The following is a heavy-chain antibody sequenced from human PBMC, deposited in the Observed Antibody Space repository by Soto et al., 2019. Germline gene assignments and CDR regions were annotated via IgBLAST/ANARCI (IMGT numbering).Heavy chain of an antibody. J-gene: IGHJ4*02. CDR1: GFSFNSYA. V-gene: IGHV3-23*01. Sequence: EVHLLESGGGLVQPGGSLRLSGAAYGFSFNSYAMVWVRKAPGKGLEWVSVISARGGSSYFADSVKGRFTISRDNSKNVLSLEMNSLRAEDTAIYFCAKGSIGYSASIDNWGQGTLVLVSS. D-gene: IGHD5-12*01. CDR3: AKGSIGYSASIDN. CDR2: ISARGGSS.